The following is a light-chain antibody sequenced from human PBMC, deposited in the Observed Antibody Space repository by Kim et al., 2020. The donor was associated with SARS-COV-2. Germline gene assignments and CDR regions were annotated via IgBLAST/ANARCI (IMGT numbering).Light chain of an antibody. CDR3: SSYTTGTTLV. Sequence: ITSSCPGTSSDVGGYNYVSCYQQHPANAPKLMIFEVSNRPSGVSDRFSGSKSANTASLTISGLQAEDEADYHCSSYTTGTTLVFGTGTKVTVL. CDR2: EVS. J-gene: IGLJ1*01. V-gene: IGLV2-14*03. CDR1: SSDVGGYNY.